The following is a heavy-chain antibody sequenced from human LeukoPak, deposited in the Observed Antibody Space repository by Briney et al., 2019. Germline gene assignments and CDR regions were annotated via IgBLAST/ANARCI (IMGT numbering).Heavy chain of an antibody. J-gene: IGHJ6*03. CDR3: TTDLSRYFDWLLPDYYYYYMDV. Sequence: GGSLRLSCAASGFTFSNAWMSWVRQAPGKGLEWVGRIKSKTDGGTTDYAAPVKGRFTISRDDSKNTLYLQMNSLKTEDTAVYYCTTDLSRYFDWLLPDYYYYYMDVWGKGTTVTISS. CDR1: GFTFSNAW. V-gene: IGHV3-15*01. CDR2: IKSKTDGGTT. D-gene: IGHD3-9*01.